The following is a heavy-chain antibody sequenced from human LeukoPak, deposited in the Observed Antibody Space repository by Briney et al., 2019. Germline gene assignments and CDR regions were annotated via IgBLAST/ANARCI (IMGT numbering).Heavy chain of an antibody. D-gene: IGHD6-13*01. V-gene: IGHV4-39*06. CDR3: AKSNGYGLADI. J-gene: IGHJ3*02. CDR1: GGSISTSNYY. CDR2: IFYSGST. Sequence: SETLSLTCTVSGGSISTSNYYWGWIRQPPGKGLEWIGNIFYSGSTYYSPSLRSRVTISLDTSRNQFALKLNSVTAADTAVYYCAKSNGYGLADIWGQGTMVTVSS.